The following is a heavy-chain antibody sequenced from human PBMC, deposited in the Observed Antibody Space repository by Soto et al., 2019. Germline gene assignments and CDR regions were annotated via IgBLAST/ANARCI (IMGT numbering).Heavy chain of an antibody. V-gene: IGHV1-69*13. Sequence: GASVKVSCKASGGTFSSYAISWVRQAPGQGLEWMGGIIPIFGTANYAQKFQGRVTITADESTSTAYMELSSLRSEDTAVYYCARDPHVVAGIGERYYYYGMDVWGQGTTVTVSS. J-gene: IGHJ6*02. D-gene: IGHD6-19*01. CDR1: GGTFSSYA. CDR2: IIPIFGTA. CDR3: ARDPHVVAGIGERYYYYGMDV.